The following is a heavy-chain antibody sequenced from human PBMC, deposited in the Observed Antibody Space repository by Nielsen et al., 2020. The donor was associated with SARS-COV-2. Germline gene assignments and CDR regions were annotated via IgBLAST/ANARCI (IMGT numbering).Heavy chain of an antibody. Sequence: WGRQAPGQGLEWMGRINPNSGGTNYAQKIQGRVTMTRDTSISTAYMELSRLRSDDTAVYYCARVVVVVAATNYYYGMDVWGQGTTVTVSS. J-gene: IGHJ6*02. V-gene: IGHV1-2*06. D-gene: IGHD2-15*01. CDR2: INPNSGGT. CDR3: ARVVVVVAATNYYYGMDV.